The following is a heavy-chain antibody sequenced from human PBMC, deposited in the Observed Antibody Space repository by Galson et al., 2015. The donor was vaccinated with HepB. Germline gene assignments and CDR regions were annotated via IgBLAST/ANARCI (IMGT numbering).Heavy chain of an antibody. Sequence: SLRLSCAASGFTFSSYAMHWARQAPGKGLEWVAVISYDGSNKYYADSVKGRFTISRDNSKNTLYLQMNSLRAEDTAVYYCARVGLGYCSGGSCYRGDYWGQGTLVTVSS. CDR3: ARVGLGYCSGGSCYRGDY. J-gene: IGHJ4*02. D-gene: IGHD2-15*01. V-gene: IGHV3-30*04. CDR1: GFTFSSYA. CDR2: ISYDGSNK.